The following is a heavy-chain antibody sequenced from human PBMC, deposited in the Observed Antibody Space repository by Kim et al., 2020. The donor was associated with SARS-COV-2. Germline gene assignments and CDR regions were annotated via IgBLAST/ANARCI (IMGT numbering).Heavy chain of an antibody. CDR2: MDPGGGGT. Sequence: ASVKVSCKVSGYTLTELSMHWVRQAPGKGLEWMGGMDPGGGGTIYAQKFQGRVTMTEDTSTDTAYMELSSLRSEDTAVYYCATAFSVRGVIPFTYYYYGMDVWGQGTTVTVSS. CDR1: GYTLTELS. V-gene: IGHV1-24*01. CDR3: ATAFSVRGVIPFTYYYYGMDV. J-gene: IGHJ6*02. D-gene: IGHD3-10*01.